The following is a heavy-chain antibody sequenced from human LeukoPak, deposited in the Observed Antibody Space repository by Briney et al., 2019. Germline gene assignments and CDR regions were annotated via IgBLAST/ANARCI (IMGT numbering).Heavy chain of an antibody. V-gene: IGHV4-39*01. CDR3: ARHLVLPASPTFDP. Sequence: SETLSLTCTVSGGSISSSSYYWGWIRQPPGKGLEWIGSIYYGGSTYYNPSLKSRGTISVDTSKNQFSLKLSSVTAADTAVYYCARHLVLPASPTFDPWGQGILVTVSS. J-gene: IGHJ5*02. CDR1: GGSISSSSYY. D-gene: IGHD2-2*01. CDR2: IYYGGST.